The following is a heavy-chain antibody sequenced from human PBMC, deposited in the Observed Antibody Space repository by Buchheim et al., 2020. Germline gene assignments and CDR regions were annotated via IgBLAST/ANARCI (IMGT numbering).Heavy chain of an antibody. D-gene: IGHD2-21*02. J-gene: IGHJ3*02. Sequence: EVQLMESGGGLVKPGGSLRLSCAASGFTFSSYSMNWVRQAPGKGLEWVSSISRSGGSIYYADSVKGRFTISRDNAKNSLYLQMNSLRADDTAVYYCARSFLTAKANDGFDIWGQGT. CDR2: ISRSGGSI. CDR3: ARSFLTAKANDGFDI. CDR1: GFTFSSYS. V-gene: IGHV3-21*01.